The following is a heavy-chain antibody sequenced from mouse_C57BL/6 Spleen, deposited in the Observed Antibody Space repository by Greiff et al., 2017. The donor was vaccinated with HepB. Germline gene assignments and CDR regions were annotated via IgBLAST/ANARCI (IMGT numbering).Heavy chain of an antibody. CDR2: IYWDDDK. CDR1: GFSLSTSGMG. J-gene: IGHJ4*01. Sequence: QVQLKESGPGILQSSQTLSLTCSFSGFSLSTSGMGVSWIRQPSGKGLEWLAHIYWDDDKRYNPSLKSRLTISKDTSRNQVFLKITSVDTSDTATYYCARREGDGYYGAMDYWGQGTSVTVSS. D-gene: IGHD2-3*01. CDR3: ARREGDGYYGAMDY. V-gene: IGHV8-12*01.